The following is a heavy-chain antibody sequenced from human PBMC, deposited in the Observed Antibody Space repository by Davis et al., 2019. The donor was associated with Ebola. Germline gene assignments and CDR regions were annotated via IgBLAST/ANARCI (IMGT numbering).Heavy chain of an antibody. CDR1: GYTFTSYG. D-gene: IGHD2-21*01. Sequence: ASVKVSCKASGYTFTSYGISWVRQAPGQGLEWMGWISAYNGNTNYAQKLQGRVTMTTDTSTSTAYMELRSLRSDDTAVYYCASPAYCGGDCSPYKVLRGMDVWGQGTTVTVSS. V-gene: IGHV1-18*01. CDR2: ISAYNGNT. CDR3: ASPAYCGGDCSPYKVLRGMDV. J-gene: IGHJ6*02.